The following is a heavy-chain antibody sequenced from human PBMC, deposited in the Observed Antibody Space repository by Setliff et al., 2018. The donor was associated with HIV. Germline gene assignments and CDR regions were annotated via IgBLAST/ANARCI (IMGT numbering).Heavy chain of an antibody. J-gene: IGHJ2*01. Sequence: SETLSLTCAVSGYSISSGYYWGWVRQPPEKGLEWIGSFYHSGSTYYNPSLKSRVTISVDTSKNQFSLKLNSVTAADTAEYYCARLVGYCSGGSCYADWYFDLWGRGTLVTVS. CDR2: FYHSGST. D-gene: IGHD2-15*01. V-gene: IGHV4-38-2*01. CDR1: GYSISSGYY. CDR3: ARLVGYCSGGSCYADWYFDL.